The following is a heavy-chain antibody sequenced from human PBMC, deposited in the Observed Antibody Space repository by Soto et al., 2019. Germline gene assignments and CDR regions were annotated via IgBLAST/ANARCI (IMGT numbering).Heavy chain of an antibody. V-gene: IGHV3-23*01. Sequence: PGGSLRLSCAASGFTFSSYAMSWVRQAPGKGLEWVSAISGSGGSTYYADSVKGRFTISRDSAKNSLYLQMNSLRDEDTAVYFCARDPNGITDFDYWGQGTQVTVSS. CDR1: GFTFSSYA. CDR2: ISGSGGST. D-gene: IGHD2-8*01. CDR3: ARDPNGITDFDY. J-gene: IGHJ4*02.